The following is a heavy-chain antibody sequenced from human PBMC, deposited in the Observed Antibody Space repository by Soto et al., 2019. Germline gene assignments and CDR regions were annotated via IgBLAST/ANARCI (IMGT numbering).Heavy chain of an antibody. CDR3: ARLLVAATNWFDP. V-gene: IGHV5-51*01. CDR1: GYSFTNYW. Sequence: PGESLKISWKGAGYSFTNYWIGWVSKMPGKGLEWMGIIYPGDSDTRYSPSFQGQVTISADKSISTAYLQWSSLKASDTAMYYCARLLVAATNWFDPWGQGTLVTVSS. J-gene: IGHJ5*02. D-gene: IGHD2-15*01. CDR2: IYPGDSDT.